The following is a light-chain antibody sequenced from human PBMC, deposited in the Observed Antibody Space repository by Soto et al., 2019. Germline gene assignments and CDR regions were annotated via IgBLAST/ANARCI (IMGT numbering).Light chain of an antibody. CDR1: QSVSAQ. CDR3: QQYGNLPFS. V-gene: IGKV3-20*01. CDR2: GAS. Sequence: EIVLTQSPGTLSLSPGERATLSCRASQSVSAQLAWYQQKPGQAPRLLIYGASSRAIGIPDRFRGSGSGTDFTLTISRLEPEDFVVYYCQQYGNLPFSFGPGTKVDIK. J-gene: IGKJ3*01.